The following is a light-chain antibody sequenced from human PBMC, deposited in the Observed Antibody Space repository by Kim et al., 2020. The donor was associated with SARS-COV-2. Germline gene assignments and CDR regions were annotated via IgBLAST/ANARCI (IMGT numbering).Light chain of an antibody. J-gene: IGKJ2*01. CDR1: QIINTY. Sequence: ESLGDRVTITCRASQIINTYLAWYQQKPGKAPNLLIYQASSLHSGVPSRFSGSASGTEFTLTISSLQPDDVATYYCQHYIRFPYTFGQGTKVDIK. CDR3: QHYIRFPYT. V-gene: IGKV1-5*01. CDR2: QAS.